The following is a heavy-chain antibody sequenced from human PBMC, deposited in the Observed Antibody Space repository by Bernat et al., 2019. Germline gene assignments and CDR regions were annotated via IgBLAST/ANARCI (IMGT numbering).Heavy chain of an antibody. D-gene: IGHD6-13*01. CDR2: ISYEGSNK. Sequence: QVQLVESGGGVVQPGRSLRLSCAASGFTFSSYGVHWVRQAPGKGLEWVAVISYEGSNKYYADSVKGRFTISRDNSKNTLYLQMNSLRAEDTAVYYCAKDLQLARDSLGGRFDPWGQGTLVTVSS. J-gene: IGHJ5*02. CDR1: GFTFSSYG. V-gene: IGHV3-30*18. CDR3: AKDLQLARDSLGGRFDP.